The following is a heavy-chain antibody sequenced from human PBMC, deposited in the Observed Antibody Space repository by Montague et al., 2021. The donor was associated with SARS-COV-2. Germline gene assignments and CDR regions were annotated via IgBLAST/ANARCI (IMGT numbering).Heavy chain of an antibody. V-gene: IGHV4-61*03. CDR1: GGSVRRCPYY. J-gene: IGHJ4*02. Sequence: SETLSLTCSVSGGSVRRCPYYWIWIRQPPGKGLEWIVYIAYSGSTNYNPSLKSRVTISIDSSENHFSLQLNSVTAADTSVYYCARGYNYGSGNTLYDKWGQGTLVIVSS. CDR2: IAYSGST. D-gene: IGHD3-10*01. CDR3: ARGYNYGSGNTLYDK.